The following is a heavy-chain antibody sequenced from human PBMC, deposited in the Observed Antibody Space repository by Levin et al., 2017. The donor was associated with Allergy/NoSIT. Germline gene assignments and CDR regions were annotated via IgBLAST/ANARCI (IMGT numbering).Heavy chain of an antibody. V-gene: IGHV3-23*01. D-gene: IGHD1-20*01. CDR3: AKGGGYNWKGDYYDYYMDV. Sequence: GGSLRLSCAASGFTFSSYAMSWVRQAPGKGLEWVSAISGSGGSTYYADSVKGRFTISRDNSKNTLYLQMNSLRAEDTAVYYCAKGGGYNWKGDYYDYYMDVWGKGTTVTVSS. CDR1: GFTFSSYA. J-gene: IGHJ6*03. CDR2: ISGSGGST.